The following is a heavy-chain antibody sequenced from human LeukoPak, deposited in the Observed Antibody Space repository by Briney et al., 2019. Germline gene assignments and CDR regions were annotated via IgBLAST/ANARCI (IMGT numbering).Heavy chain of an antibody. D-gene: IGHD2-15*01. J-gene: IGHJ4*02. CDR2: MWYDGSNK. CDR1: GFTFSSYS. Sequence: GGSLRLSCAASGFTFSSYSIHWVRQAPGKGLEWVAVMWYDGSNKYYADSVKGRFTISRDNSKNSLYLQMNSLRAEDTAVYYCARADLGGSCLHWGQGALVTVSS. V-gene: IGHV3-33*01. CDR3: ARADLGGSCLH.